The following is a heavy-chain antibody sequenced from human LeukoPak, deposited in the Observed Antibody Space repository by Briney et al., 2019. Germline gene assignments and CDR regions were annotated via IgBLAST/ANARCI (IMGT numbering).Heavy chain of an antibody. J-gene: IGHJ4*02. CDR3: ARDGTSVMVDFDY. V-gene: IGHV1-2*02. Sequence: GASVKVSCKASGYTFTGYYMRWVRQAPGQGLEWMGWINPNSGGTNYAQKFQGRVTMTRDTSISTAYMELSGLRSDDTAVYYCARDGTSVMVDFDYWGQGTLVTVSS. D-gene: IGHD5-18*01. CDR1: GYTFTGYY. CDR2: INPNSGGT.